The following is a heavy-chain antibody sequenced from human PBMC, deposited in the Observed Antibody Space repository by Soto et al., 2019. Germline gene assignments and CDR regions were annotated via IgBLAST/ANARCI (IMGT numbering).Heavy chain of an antibody. CDR3: ARDRVAGIWGDAFDI. Sequence: ASVKVSCKPSGHTFSAYYIHWVRQAPGQGLEWMGWINPNSGGTNYAQKFQGRVTMTRDTSSRTVYMELRSLTSDDTAVYYCARDRVAGIWGDAFDIWGQGTMVTVSS. D-gene: IGHD3-16*01. J-gene: IGHJ3*02. CDR1: GHTFSAYY. CDR2: INPNSGGT. V-gene: IGHV1-2*02.